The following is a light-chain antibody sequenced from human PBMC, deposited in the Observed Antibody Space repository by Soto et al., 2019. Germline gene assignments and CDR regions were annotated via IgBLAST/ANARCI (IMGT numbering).Light chain of an antibody. Sequence: QSVLTQSSSASASLGSSVKLTCTLSSGHSSYIIAWHQQQPGKAPRYLMKLEGSGSYNKGSGVPDRFSGSSSGADRYLTIFNLQFEDEANYYFETWDSNTRVFGGGTKLTVL. CDR2: LEGSGSY. CDR1: SGHSSYI. CDR3: ETWDSNTRV. V-gene: IGLV4-60*02. J-gene: IGLJ2*01.